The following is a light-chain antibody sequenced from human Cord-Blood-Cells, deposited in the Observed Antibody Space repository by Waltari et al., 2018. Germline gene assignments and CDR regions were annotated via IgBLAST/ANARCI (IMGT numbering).Light chain of an antibody. CDR2: DAS. J-gene: IGKJ1*01. CDR1: QSITSW. Sequence: DIQMTPPPSPLSASVGDRVTITCRASQSITSWLAWYQQKPGKAPKLLIYDASSLESGVPSRFSGSGSGTEFTLPISSLQPDDFATYYCQQYNSYSTFGQGTKVEIK. CDR3: QQYNSYST. V-gene: IGKV1-5*01.